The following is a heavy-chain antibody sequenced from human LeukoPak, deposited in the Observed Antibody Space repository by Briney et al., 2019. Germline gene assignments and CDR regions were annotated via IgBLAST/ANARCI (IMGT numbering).Heavy chain of an antibody. CDR1: GYSFTSYS. V-gene: IGHV1-18*04. J-gene: IGHJ4*02. CDR3: ARASYCSGGSCYSDY. D-gene: IGHD2-15*01. CDR2: ISAYNGNT. Sequence: ASVKVSCKASGYSFTSYSISWVRQAPGQGLEWMGWISAYNGNTIYAQKVKGRVTMTTDTSTSTAYMELRSLKSDDTAVYYCARASYCSGGSCYSDYWGQGTLVTVSS.